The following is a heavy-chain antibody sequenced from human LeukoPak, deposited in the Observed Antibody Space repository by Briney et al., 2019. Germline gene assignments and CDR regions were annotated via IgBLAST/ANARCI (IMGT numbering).Heavy chain of an antibody. V-gene: IGHV1-46*01. CDR1: GYTFTSYY. D-gene: IGHD2-2*01. CDR3: AREGCRRSTSCYRGAFDI. J-gene: IGHJ3*02. CDR2: INPSGGST. Sequence: ASVKVSCKASGYTFTSYYMHWVRQAPGQGLEWMGIINPSGGSTSYAQKFQGRVTMTRDTSTSTVYMELSSLRAEDTAVYYCAREGCRRSTSCYRGAFDIWGQGTMVTVSS.